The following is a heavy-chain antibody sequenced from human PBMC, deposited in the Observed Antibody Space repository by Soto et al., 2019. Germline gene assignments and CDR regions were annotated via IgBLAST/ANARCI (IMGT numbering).Heavy chain of an antibody. V-gene: IGHV3-23*01. Sequence: EVQLLESGGGLVQPGGSLRLSCAASGFSFGMFAMSWVRQAPGQGLEWVSSISGSSTLTYYADSVKGRFTVSRDNFKNTLYLQMCSLRAEATAPYYCVTRRLKVEVDSLGQGTLVTVSS. CDR2: ISGSSTLT. CDR3: VTRRLKVEVDS. D-gene: IGHD2-15*01. J-gene: IGHJ4*02. CDR1: GFSFGMFA.